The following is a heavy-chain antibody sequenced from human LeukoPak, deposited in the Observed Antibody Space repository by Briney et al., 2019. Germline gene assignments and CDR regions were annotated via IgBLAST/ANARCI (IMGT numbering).Heavy chain of an antibody. D-gene: IGHD1-26*01. V-gene: IGHV3-30*02. CDR1: GFTFSSHG. J-gene: IGHJ3*02. CDR3: ARDSVRVGATTGAFDI. Sequence: GGSLRLSCAASGFTFSSHGMHWVRQAPGEGLEWVAFIRYDGSNKYYADSVKGRFTISRDNSKNTLYLQMNSLRAEDTAVYYCARDSVRVGATTGAFDIWGQGTMVTVSS. CDR2: IRYDGSNK.